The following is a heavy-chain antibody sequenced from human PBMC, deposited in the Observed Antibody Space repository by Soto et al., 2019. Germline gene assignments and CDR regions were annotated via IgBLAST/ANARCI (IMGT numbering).Heavy chain of an antibody. V-gene: IGHV3-30-3*01. CDR3: ARGLDTAMVICAY. J-gene: IGHJ4*02. Sequence: LRLSCAASGFTFSSYAMHWVHQAPGKGLEWVAVISYDGSNKYYADSVKGRFTISRDNSKNTLYLQMNSLRAEDTAVYYCARGLDTAMVICAYWGQGTLVTVSS. D-gene: IGHD5-18*01. CDR2: ISYDGSNK. CDR1: GFTFSSYA.